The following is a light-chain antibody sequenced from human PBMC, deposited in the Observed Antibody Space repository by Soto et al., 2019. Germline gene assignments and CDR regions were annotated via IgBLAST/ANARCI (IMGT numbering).Light chain of an antibody. CDR1: SSDVGGYEY. J-gene: IGLJ2*01. V-gene: IGLV2-8*01. Sequence: QSALTQPPSASGSPGQSVTISCTGSSSDVGGYEYVSWYQQHPGKAPKLIIYEVIKRPSGVPDRFSGSQSGNTASLTVSGLQAEDEADYYCSSYAGSNNLHVLFGGGTKVTVL. CDR2: EVI. CDR3: SSYAGSNNLHVL.